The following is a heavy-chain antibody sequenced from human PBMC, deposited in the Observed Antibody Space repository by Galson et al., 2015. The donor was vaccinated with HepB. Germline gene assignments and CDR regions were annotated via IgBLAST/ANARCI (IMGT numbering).Heavy chain of an antibody. J-gene: IGHJ5*02. Sequence: SLRLSCAASGFTFSDYYMSWIRQAPGKGLEWVSYITSSGYTKYYADSVKGRFTISRDNAHNSLFLQMDSLRAEDTAVYYCARDPGRYCDSTTCTGGWFDPWGQGTLVTVSS. V-gene: IGHV3-11*01. CDR2: ITSSGYTK. CDR1: GFTFSDYY. D-gene: IGHD2-2*01. CDR3: ARDPGRYCDSTTCTGGWFDP.